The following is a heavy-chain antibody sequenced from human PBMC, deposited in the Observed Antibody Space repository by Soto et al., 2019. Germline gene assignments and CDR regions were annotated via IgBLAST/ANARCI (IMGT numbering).Heavy chain of an antibody. J-gene: IGHJ4*02. V-gene: IGHV1-18*01. CDR3: VRDWDGSGSYYTDY. CDR1: GYNFINYG. Sequence: QVHLVQSGVEVKKPGASVKVSCKASGYNFINYGITWVRQAPGQGLEWMGWISVHNGNTNYAQKLQGRVTMTTDTSTSTAYMERRGLRSDDTAVYYCVRDWDGSGSYYTDYWGPGTLVTVSS. D-gene: IGHD3-10*01. CDR2: ISVHNGNT.